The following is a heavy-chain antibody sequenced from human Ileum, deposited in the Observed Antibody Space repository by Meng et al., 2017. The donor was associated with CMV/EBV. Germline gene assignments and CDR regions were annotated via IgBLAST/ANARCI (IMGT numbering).Heavy chain of an antibody. Sequence: VQLVESGGGLVQPGGPLRISCAASGFLFSADTMNWVRQAPGRGLEWVSSISSNADYIYYTASVRGRFAISRDNAGNSVFLHMNNLRSDDSAVYFCARGLTTSFANSWGQGTLVTVSS. V-gene: IGHV3-21*02. CDR1: GFLFSADT. CDR2: ISSNADYI. D-gene: IGHD1-14*01. CDR3: ARGLTTSFANS. J-gene: IGHJ5*02.